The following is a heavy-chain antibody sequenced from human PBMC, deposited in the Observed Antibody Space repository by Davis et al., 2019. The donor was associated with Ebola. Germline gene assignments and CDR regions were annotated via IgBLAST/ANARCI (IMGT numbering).Heavy chain of an antibody. J-gene: IGHJ4*02. D-gene: IGHD6-19*01. CDR1: GFTFSSYS. V-gene: IGHV3-53*01. Sequence: GGSLRLSCAASGFTFSSYSMNWVRQAPGKGLEWVSGIYSGGSTYCADSVKGRFTISRDNSKNTLYLQMNSLRAEDTAVYYCAKGSSASRPYYFDYWGQGTLVTVSS. CDR2: IYSGGST. CDR3: AKGSSASRPYYFDY.